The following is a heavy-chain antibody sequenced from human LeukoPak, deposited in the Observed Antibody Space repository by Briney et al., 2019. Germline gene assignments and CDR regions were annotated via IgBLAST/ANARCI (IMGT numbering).Heavy chain of an antibody. J-gene: IGHJ4*02. CDR1: GFSFSTYA. CDR2: ISGNGDTT. Sequence: GGSLRLSCAASGFSFSTYAMTWVRQAPGKGLEWVSVISGNGDTTYYADSVKGRFTISRDNSENTLHLQMNSLRAEDKAVYYCSLEAAGLENWGQGTLVTVSS. CDR3: SLEAAGLEN. V-gene: IGHV3-23*01. D-gene: IGHD6-13*01.